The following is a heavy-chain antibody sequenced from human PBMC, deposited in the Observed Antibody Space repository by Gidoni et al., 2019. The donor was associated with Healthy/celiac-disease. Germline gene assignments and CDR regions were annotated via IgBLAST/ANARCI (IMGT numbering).Heavy chain of an antibody. Sequence: QVQLVESGGGLVKPGGSLRRSCAASGFTFSDYYMSWIRQAPGKGLEWVSYISSSSSYTNYADSVKGRFTISRDNAKNSLYLQMNSLRAEDTAVYYCARAQSAYYYDSSGYYWKYYFDYWGQGTLVTVSS. J-gene: IGHJ4*02. CDR1: GFTFSDYY. D-gene: IGHD3-22*01. CDR3: ARAQSAYYYDSSGYYWKYYFDY. V-gene: IGHV3-11*06. CDR2: ISSSSSYT.